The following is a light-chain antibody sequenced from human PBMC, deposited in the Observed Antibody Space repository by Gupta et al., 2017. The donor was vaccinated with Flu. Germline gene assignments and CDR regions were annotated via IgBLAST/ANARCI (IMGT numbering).Light chain of an antibody. Sequence: SASLVSPSSISCKSSASLLNSGVRSYLDWYLQKPGQPPQLLIYDVSNRFCGVPDRFSGSGSVTDFTLKISRVEAEDFGVYYCIQSSYHPVFGRGTRLEIK. J-gene: IGKJ5*01. CDR3: IQSSYHPV. CDR2: DVS. V-gene: IGKV2D-29*01. CDR1: ASLLNSGVRSY.